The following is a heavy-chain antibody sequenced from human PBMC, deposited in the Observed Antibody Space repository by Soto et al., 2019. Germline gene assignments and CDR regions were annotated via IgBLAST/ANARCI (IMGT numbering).Heavy chain of an antibody. J-gene: IGHJ6*03. D-gene: IGHD6-13*01. V-gene: IGHV3-64*01. CDR2: ISNNGAHT. CDR3: ARRGYGSRWPNVYMDV. Sequence: EAQLVESGGGLVQPGGSLRLSCAASGFTFSNYEMHWVRQAPGKGLEYVSGISNNGAHTDYAKSVKGRFTISRDNSENTLYLQMGSQSAEDMALYYCARRGYGSRWPNVYMDVWGKGTTVTVSS. CDR1: GFTFSNYE.